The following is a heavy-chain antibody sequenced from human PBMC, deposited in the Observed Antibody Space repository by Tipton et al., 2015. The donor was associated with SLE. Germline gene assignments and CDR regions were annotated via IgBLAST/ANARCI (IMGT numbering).Heavy chain of an antibody. J-gene: IGHJ4*02. D-gene: IGHD3-9*01. Sequence: LRLSCAASGFTVSSNEMSWIRQPPGKGLEWIGYIYYSGSTNYNPSLKSRVTISVDTSKNQFSLKLSSVTAADTAVYYCARVDILTGSYYFDYWGQGTLVTVSS. V-gene: IGHV4-59*02. CDR2: IYYSGST. CDR3: ARVDILTGSYYFDY. CDR1: GFTVSSNE.